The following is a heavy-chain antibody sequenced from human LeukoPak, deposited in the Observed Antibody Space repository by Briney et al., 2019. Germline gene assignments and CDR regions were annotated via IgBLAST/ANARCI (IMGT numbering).Heavy chain of an antibody. CDR3: ARDRGRQAVAGIYDAFDI. D-gene: IGHD6-19*01. V-gene: IGHV3-30*04. CDR1: GFTFSSYA. Sequence: GRSLRLSCAASGFTFSSYAMHWVRQAPGKGLEWVAAISYDGSIKYSADSVKGRFTISRDNSKNTLYMQMNSLRAEDTAVYYCARDRGRQAVAGIYDAFDIWGQGTKVTVSS. J-gene: IGHJ3*02. CDR2: ISYDGSIK.